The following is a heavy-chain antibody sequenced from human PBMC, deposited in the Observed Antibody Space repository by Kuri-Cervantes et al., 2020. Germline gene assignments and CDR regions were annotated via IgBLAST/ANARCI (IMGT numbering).Heavy chain of an antibody. V-gene: IGHV3-30*16. CDR3: ARGQGVGCSSTSCYGPDAFDI. D-gene: IGHD2-2*01. CDR2: ISTDGTKA. CDR1: GFTFSSHV. Sequence: GGSLRLSCAASGFTFSSHVMHWVRQSSGKGPEWLAVISTDGTKAYHADSVKGRFTISRDNSKNTLYLQMNSLRAEDTAVYYCARGQGVGCSSTSCYGPDAFDIWGQGTMVTVSS. J-gene: IGHJ3*02.